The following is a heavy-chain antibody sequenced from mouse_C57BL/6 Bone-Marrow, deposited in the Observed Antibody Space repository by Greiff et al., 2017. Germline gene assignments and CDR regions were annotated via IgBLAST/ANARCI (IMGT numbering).Heavy chain of an antibody. Sequence: QVQLQQPGAELVQPGASVKLSCKASGYTFTSYWMQWVKERPGQGLEWIGEIDPSDSYINYNQKFKGKATLTVDTSSSTAYMQLSSLTSEDSAFYYRAGYGFAYWGQGTLVTVSA. V-gene: IGHV1-50*01. CDR2: IDPSDSYI. D-gene: IGHD2-2*01. CDR3: AGYGFAY. CDR1: GYTFTSYW. J-gene: IGHJ3*01.